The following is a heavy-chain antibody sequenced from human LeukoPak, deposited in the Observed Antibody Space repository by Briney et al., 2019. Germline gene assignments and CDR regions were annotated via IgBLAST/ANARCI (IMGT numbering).Heavy chain of an antibody. J-gene: IGHJ4*02. Sequence: GESLKISCQGSGYSFTNYWIGWVRQMPGKGLEWMGMIFPSDSDTRYGPSFQGQVTISADKSIYTAYLQRSSLKASDTAMYYCARKTDNSFDYWGQGTLVTVSS. D-gene: IGHD5-24*01. CDR1: GYSFTNYW. CDR2: IFPSDSDT. CDR3: ARKTDNSFDY. V-gene: IGHV5-51*01.